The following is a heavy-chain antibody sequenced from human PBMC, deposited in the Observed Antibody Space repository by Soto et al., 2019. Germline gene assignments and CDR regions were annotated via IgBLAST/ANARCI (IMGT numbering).Heavy chain of an antibody. J-gene: IGHJ4*02. CDR1: RFTFSSYA. CDR3: ASPMYSSGWYYFDY. CDR2: ISYDGSNK. V-gene: IGHV3-30-3*01. D-gene: IGHD6-19*01. Sequence: QVQLVESGGGVVQPGRSLRLSCAASRFTFSSYAMHWVRQAPGKGLEWVAVISYDGSNKYYADSVKGRFTISRDNSKNTLYLQMNSLRAEDTAVYYCASPMYSSGWYYFDYWGQGTLVTVSS.